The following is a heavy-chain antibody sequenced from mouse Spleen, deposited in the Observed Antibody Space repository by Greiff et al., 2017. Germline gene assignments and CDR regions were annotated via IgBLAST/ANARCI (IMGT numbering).Heavy chain of an antibody. CDR2: ISSGGSYT. D-gene: IGHD1-1*01. V-gene: IGHV5-9-1*01. CDR3: ARTYGSSPYYFDY. Sequence: EVKLVESGGGLVKPGGSLKLSCAASGFTFSSYAMSWVRQTPEKRLEWVATISSGGSYTYYPDSVKGRFTISRDNAKNTLYLQMSSLRSEDTAMYYCARTYGSSPYYFDYWGQGTTLTVSS. J-gene: IGHJ2*01. CDR1: GFTFSSYA.